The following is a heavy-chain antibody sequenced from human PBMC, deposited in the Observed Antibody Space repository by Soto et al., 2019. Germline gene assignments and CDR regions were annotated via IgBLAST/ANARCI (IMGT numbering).Heavy chain of an antibody. CDR3: AKDMNSVPEY. V-gene: IGHV3-74*01. CDR1: GFTFSSYW. D-gene: IGHD1-7*01. CDR2: IKTDGSIT. J-gene: IGHJ4*02. Sequence: GVLRLSCAASGFTFSSYWMYWVRQAPGKGLVWVSRIKTDGSITSYADSVKGRFTVSRDNARDMLYLQMNSLRAEDTAVYYCAKDMNSVPEYWGQGTLVTVSS.